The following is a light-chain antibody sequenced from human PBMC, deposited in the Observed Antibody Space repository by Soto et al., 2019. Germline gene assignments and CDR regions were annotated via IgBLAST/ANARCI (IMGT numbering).Light chain of an antibody. CDR2: RAS. CDR3: QQYNTYSKT. J-gene: IGKJ1*01. V-gene: IGKV3-20*01. CDR1: QTVSNNY. Sequence: ETVLTQSPGSLSLSLGDRATLSCRASQTVSNNYLAWYQQKPGQAPRLLIYRASIRATGVPARFSGSGSGTEFTLTISSLQPDDFATYYCQQYNTYSKTFGQGTKVDIK.